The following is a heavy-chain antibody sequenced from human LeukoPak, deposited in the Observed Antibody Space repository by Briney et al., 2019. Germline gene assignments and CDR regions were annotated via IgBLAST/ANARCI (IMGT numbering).Heavy chain of an antibody. D-gene: IGHD2-2*01. J-gene: IGHJ6*02. CDR1: GGSFSGYY. CDR3: ARACSSTSCRYGMDV. V-gene: IGHV4-34*01. Sequence: SETLSLTCAVYGGSFSGYYWSWIRQPPGKGLEWIGEINHSGSTNYNPSLTSRVTISVDTSKNQFSLKLSSVTAADTAVYYCARACSSTSCRYGMDVWGQGTTVTVSS. CDR2: INHSGST.